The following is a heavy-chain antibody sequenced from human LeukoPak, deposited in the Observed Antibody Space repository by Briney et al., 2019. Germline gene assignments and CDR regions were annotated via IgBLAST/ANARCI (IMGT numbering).Heavy chain of an antibody. CDR3: ARASYSPWLFDC. D-gene: IGHD3-22*01. V-gene: IGHV4-59*08. CDR1: GGSISSYY. Sequence: SETLSLTCTVSGGSISSYYWSWIRQPPGKGLEWIGYIYYSGSTNYNPSLKSRVTISVDTSKNQFSLKLSSATAADTAVYYCARASYSPWLFDCWGQRALVTASS. J-gene: IGHJ4*02. CDR2: IYYSGST.